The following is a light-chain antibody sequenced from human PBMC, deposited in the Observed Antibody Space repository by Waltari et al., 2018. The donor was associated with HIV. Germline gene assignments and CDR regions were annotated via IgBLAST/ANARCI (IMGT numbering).Light chain of an antibody. J-gene: IGLJ3*02. CDR2: EVT. Sequence: QSALTQPASVSGSPGQSITISCTGTTSDVGTYNLVPWYQQNPGRAPKLMIYEVTKRPSGISNRFSGSKSGNTASLTISGLQAEDEAEYYCCSYTSGSTSWVFGGGTKLTVL. CDR1: TSDVGTYNL. CDR3: CSYTSGSTSWV. V-gene: IGLV2-23*02.